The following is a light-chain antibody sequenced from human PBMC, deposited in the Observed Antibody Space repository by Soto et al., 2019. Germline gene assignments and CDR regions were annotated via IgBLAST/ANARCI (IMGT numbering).Light chain of an antibody. J-gene: IGKJ3*01. Sequence: DIQMTQSPSSLSASVGDRVTITCRASQSISSYLNWYQQKPGKAPKLLIYAASSLQSGVPSRFSGSGSGTAFTLTISSLQPEDFATYYCQQSYSTQITFGPGTKVYIK. CDR1: QSISSY. CDR2: AAS. CDR3: QQSYSTQIT. V-gene: IGKV1-39*01.